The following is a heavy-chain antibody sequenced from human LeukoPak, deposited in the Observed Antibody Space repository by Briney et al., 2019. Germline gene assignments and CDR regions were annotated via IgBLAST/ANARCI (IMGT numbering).Heavy chain of an antibody. J-gene: IGHJ3*02. CDR3: ARLDYVVHAFDI. V-gene: IGHV4-59*01. CDR2: IYYSGST. D-gene: IGHD3-16*01. Sequence: SETLSLTCTVSGGSISSYYWSWIRQPPGKGLEWIGYIYYSGSTNYNPSLKSRVTISVDASKNQFSLKLSSVTAADTAVYYCARLDYVVHAFDIWGQGTMVTVSS. CDR1: GGSISSYY.